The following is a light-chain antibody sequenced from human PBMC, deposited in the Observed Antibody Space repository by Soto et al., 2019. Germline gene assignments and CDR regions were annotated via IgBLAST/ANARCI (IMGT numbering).Light chain of an antibody. CDR3: QQLNSYPLT. Sequence: DIQMTPSPSSLSASVGDRVSITGRASQSISNYLNWYQQKPGKAPKILIFAASSLQSGVPSRFSGSGSGTDFTLTISSLQPEDFATYYCQQLNSYPLTFGGGTKVDIK. J-gene: IGKJ4*01. V-gene: IGKV1-39*01. CDR2: AAS. CDR1: QSISNY.